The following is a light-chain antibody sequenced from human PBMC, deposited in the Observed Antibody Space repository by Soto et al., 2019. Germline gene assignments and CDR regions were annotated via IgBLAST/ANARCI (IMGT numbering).Light chain of an antibody. CDR3: QQFNSYVIT. J-gene: IGKJ5*01. CDR1: QDITSA. CDR2: AAS. Sequence: AIQLTQSPSSLSASVGDRVTITCRASQDITSALAWYQQKPGKAPNLLIYAASSLKSGVPSGFSGSGSGTDFTLTISSLQPEDFATYYCQQFNSYVITFGQGTRLETK. V-gene: IGKV1-13*02.